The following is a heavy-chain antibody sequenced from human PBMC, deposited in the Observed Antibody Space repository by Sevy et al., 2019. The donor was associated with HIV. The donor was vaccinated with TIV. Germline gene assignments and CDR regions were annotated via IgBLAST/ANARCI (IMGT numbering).Heavy chain of an antibody. CDR1: GFTFSSYA. CDR3: AKDRRIVVVPAAIGFFNP. Sequence: GGYLRLSCAASGFTFSSYAMSWVRQAPGKGLEWVSAISGSGGSTYYADSVKGRFTISRDNSKNTLYLQMNSLRAEDTAVYYCAKDRRIVVVPAAIGFFNPWGQGTLVTVSS. J-gene: IGHJ5*02. V-gene: IGHV3-23*01. CDR2: ISGSGGST. D-gene: IGHD2-2*01.